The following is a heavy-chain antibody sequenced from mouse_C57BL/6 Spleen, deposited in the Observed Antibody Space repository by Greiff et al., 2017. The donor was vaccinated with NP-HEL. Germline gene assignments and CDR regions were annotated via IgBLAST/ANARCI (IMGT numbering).Heavy chain of an antibody. J-gene: IGHJ2*01. D-gene: IGHD2-3*01. CDR2: IYPGSGNT. V-gene: IGHV1-66*01. Sequence: VQLQQSGPELVKPGASVKISCKASGYSFTSYYIHWVKQRPGQGLEWIGWIYPGSGNTKYNEKFKGKATLTADTSSSTAFMQLSSLTSEDSAVYYCARTGPIDGYYDYFDYWGQGTTLTVSS. CDR1: GYSFTSYY. CDR3: ARTGPIDGYYDYFDY.